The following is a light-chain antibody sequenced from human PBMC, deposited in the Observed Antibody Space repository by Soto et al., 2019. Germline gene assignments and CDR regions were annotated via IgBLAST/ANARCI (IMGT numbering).Light chain of an antibody. V-gene: IGKV1-8*01. CDR1: QDIHNY. CDR2: VAS. CDR3: QHYYNYPWT. J-gene: IGKJ1*01. Sequence: AILQTQSPSSFSATTGDRATITCRASQDIHNYLAWYQQVPGKAPKLLLYVASILQTGVPSRFSGSGSGTDFTLTIDGLQSEDFATYFCQHYYNYPWTFGQGTTVE.